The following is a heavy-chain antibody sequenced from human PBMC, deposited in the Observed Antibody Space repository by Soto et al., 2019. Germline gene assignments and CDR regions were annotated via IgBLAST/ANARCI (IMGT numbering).Heavy chain of an antibody. D-gene: IGHD4-4*01. CDR1: GFTFSSYS. CDR3: ARGERWLQSCFDY. CDR2: ISSSSSYI. Sequence: GGSLRLSCAASGFTFSSYSMNWVRQAPGKGLEWVSSISSSSSYIYYADSVKGRFTISRDNAKNSLYLQMNSLRAEDTAVYYCARGERWLQSCFDYWGQGTLVTVSS. V-gene: IGHV3-21*01. J-gene: IGHJ4*02.